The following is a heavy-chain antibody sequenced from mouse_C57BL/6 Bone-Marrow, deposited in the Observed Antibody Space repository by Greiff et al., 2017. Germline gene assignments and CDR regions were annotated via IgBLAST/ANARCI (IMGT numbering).Heavy chain of an antibody. CDR3: ARCYWAMDY. D-gene: IGHD1-1*01. CDR1: GYTFTSYG. J-gene: IGHJ4*01. Sequence: VQLQQSGAELARPGASVKLSCKASGYTFTSYGISWVKQRTGQGLEWIGEIYPRSGNTYYTEKFKGKATLTTDKSSSTAYLELRSLTSEDSACYFCARCYWAMDYWGQGTSVTVAS. V-gene: IGHV1-81*01. CDR2: IYPRSGNT.